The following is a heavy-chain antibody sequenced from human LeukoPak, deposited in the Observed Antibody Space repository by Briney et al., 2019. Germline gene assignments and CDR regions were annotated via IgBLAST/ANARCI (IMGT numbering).Heavy chain of an antibody. D-gene: IGHD3-10*01. J-gene: IGHJ4*02. V-gene: IGHV3-23*01. CDR1: GFTFSRYA. CDR2: IGGSGDTT. Sequence: GGSLRLSCAASGFTFSRYAMSWVRQAPGKGLEWVSGIGGSGDTTYYTKSVEGRFTVSRDNSKNWLFLQMHSLRAEDTALHYCARDGLGSGNPWMITNDYWGQGTLVTVSS. CDR3: ARDGLGSGNPWMITNDY.